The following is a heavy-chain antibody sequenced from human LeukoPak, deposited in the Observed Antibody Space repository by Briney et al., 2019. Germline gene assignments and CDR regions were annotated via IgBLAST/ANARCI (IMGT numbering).Heavy chain of an antibody. CDR1: GYTFTSYY. D-gene: IGHD2-2*01. J-gene: IGHJ3*02. CDR3: ARDVVGNIVVVPAAPGVAFDI. CDR2: INPSGGST. V-gene: IGHV1-46*01. Sequence: GASVKVSCKASGYTFTSYYMHWVRQAPGQGLEWMGIINPSGGSTSYAQKSQGRVTTTRDTSTSTVYMELSSLRSEDTAVYYCARDVVGNIVVVPAAPGVAFDIWGQGTMVTVSS.